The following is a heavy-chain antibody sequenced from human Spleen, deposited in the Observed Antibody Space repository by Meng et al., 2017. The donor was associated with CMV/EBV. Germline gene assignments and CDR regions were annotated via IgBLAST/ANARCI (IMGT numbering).Heavy chain of an antibody. Sequence: GGSLRLSCAASGFMFSTYAMHWVRQPPGKGLEWVALISYDGSKIYYVDSVKGRFTISRDNSKNTLYLQMNSLRADDTAVYYCATQGPSYSSSSPYYYYGMDVWGQGTTVTVSS. CDR3: ATQGPSYSSSSPYYYYGMDV. J-gene: IGHJ6*02. CDR2: ISYDGSKI. CDR1: GFMFSTYA. V-gene: IGHV3-30-3*01. D-gene: IGHD6-6*01.